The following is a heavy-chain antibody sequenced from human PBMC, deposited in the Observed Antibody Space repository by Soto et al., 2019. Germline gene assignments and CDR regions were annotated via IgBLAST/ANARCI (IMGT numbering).Heavy chain of an antibody. Sequence: GGSLRLSCAASGFTFSSYEMNWVRQAPGKGLEWVSYISSSGSTIYYADSVKGRFTISRDNAKNSLYLQINSLRAEDTAVYYCARDIAAGWFDPWGQGTLVTVSS. CDR3: ARDIAAGWFDP. CDR1: GFTFSSYE. V-gene: IGHV3-48*03. CDR2: ISSSGSTI. D-gene: IGHD6-6*01. J-gene: IGHJ5*02.